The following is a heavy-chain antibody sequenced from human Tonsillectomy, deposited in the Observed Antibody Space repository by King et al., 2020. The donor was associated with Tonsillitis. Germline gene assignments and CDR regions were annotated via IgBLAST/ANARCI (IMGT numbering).Heavy chain of an antibody. D-gene: IGHD2-2*01. J-gene: IGHJ6*02. CDR3: ARELLPAAPPGRVYYYGMDV. Sequence: QVQLVESGGGVVQPGRSLRLSCAASGFTFSSYAMHWVRQAPGKGLEWVAVISYDGSNKYYADSVKGRFTISRDNSKNTLYLQMNSLRAEDTAGYYCARELLPAAPPGRVYYYGMDVWGQGTTVTVSS. CDR2: ISYDGSNK. CDR1: GFTFSSYA. V-gene: IGHV3-30*04.